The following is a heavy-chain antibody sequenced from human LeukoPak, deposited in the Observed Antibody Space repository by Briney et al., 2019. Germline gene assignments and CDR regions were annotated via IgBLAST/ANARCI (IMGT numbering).Heavy chain of an antibody. D-gene: IGHD2-15*01. CDR3: ARGPPDIVVVVAATGFDP. CDR1: GGSFSGYY. Sequence: SETLSLTCAVYGGSFSGYYWSWIRQPPGKGLEWIGEINHSGSTNYNPSLKSRVTISVDTSKNQFSLKLSSVTAADTAVYYCARGPPDIVVVVAATGFDPWGQGTLVTVSS. CDR2: INHSGST. V-gene: IGHV4-34*09. J-gene: IGHJ5*02.